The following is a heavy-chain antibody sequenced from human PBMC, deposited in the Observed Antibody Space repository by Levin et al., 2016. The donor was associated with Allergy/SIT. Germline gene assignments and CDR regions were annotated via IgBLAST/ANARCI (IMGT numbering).Heavy chain of an antibody. J-gene: IGHJ4*02. CDR1: GGSFSGYY. V-gene: IGHV4-34*01. CDR2: INHSGST. Sequence: SETLSLTCAVYGGSFSGYYWSWIRQPPGKGLEWIGEINHSGSTNYNPSLKSRVTISVDTSKNQFSLELSSLRSEDTAVYYCARGRGYSYGTGYWGQGTLVTVSS. D-gene: IGHD5-18*01. CDR3: ARGRGYSYGTGY.